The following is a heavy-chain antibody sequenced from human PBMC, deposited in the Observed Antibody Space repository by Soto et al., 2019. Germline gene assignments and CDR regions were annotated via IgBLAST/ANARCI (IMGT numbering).Heavy chain of an antibody. CDR2: IYYSGST. D-gene: IGHD3-10*01. Sequence: PSETLSLTCTVSGGSISSYYWSWIRQPPGKGLEWIGYIYYSGSTNYNPSLKSRVTISVDTSKNQSSLKLSSVTAADTAVYYCARGNSKARGAFDYWGQGTLVTVSS. CDR3: ARGNSKARGAFDY. J-gene: IGHJ4*02. CDR1: GGSISSYY. V-gene: IGHV4-59*01.